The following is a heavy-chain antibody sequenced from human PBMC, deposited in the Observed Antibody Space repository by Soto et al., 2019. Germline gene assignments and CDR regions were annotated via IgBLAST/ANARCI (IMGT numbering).Heavy chain of an antibody. CDR1: GYTFTGYY. CDR2: INPNSGGT. J-gene: IGHJ6*02. V-gene: IGHV1-2*04. Sequence: SVKVSCKASGYTFTGYYMHWVRQAPGQGLEWMGWINPNSGGTNYAQKFQGWVTMTRDTSISTAYMELSRLRSDDTAVYYCARTPIAVAGGYYYYGMDGWGQGTTVTVSS. D-gene: IGHD6-19*01. CDR3: ARTPIAVAGGYYYYGMDG.